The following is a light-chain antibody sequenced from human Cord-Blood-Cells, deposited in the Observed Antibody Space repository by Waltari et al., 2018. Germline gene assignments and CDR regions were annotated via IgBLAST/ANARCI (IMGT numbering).Light chain of an antibody. J-gene: IGKJ2*02. CDR3: QQYNNLPRT. Sequence: EIVMTQSPATLSVSPGESATLSCRASQSVSSNLAWYQQKPGQAPRLLIYGASTRATGIPARFSGSGSGTEFTLTISSLQSEDFAVYYCQQYNNLPRTFGQGTKLEIK. CDR2: GAS. CDR1: QSVSSN. V-gene: IGKV3-15*01.